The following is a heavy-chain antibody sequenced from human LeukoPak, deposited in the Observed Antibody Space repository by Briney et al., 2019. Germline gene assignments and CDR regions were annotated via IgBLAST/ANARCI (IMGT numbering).Heavy chain of an antibody. Sequence: SETLSLTCTVSGASISTYFWTWIRQSAGKGLEWIGRINSSGSTTYNPFLKSRVTMSVDTSKNQFSLNLSSVTAADTAVYYCARDPHIDNYFGTNTGLRDFWGQGTLVTVSS. CDR3: ARDPHIDNYFGTNTGLRDF. J-gene: IGHJ4*02. CDR1: GASISTYF. CDR2: INSSGST. V-gene: IGHV4-4*07. D-gene: IGHD1-14*01.